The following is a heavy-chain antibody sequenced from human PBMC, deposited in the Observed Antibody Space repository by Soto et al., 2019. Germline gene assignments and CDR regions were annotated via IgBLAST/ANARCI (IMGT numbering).Heavy chain of an antibody. D-gene: IGHD3-10*01. Sequence: PSETLSLTCAVSGGSISSGGYSWSWIRQPPGKGLEWIGYIYHSGSTYYNPSLKSRVTISVDRSKNQFSLKLSSVTAADTAVYYCARGATVFIHHWGQGSLVTVSS. V-gene: IGHV4-30-2*01. CDR2: IYHSGST. J-gene: IGHJ1*01. CDR1: GGSISSGGYS. CDR3: ARGATVFIHH.